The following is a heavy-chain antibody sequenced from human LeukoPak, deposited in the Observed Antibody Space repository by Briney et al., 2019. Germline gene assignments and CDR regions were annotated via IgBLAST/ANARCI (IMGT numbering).Heavy chain of an antibody. CDR1: GFTFSHYW. CDR3: ARVLRDRIAVALDY. V-gene: IGHV3-7*01. J-gene: IGHJ4*02. Sequence: GGSLRLSCAASGFTFSHYWMTWVRQAPGKGLEWVANINQDGSEEFYVDSVKGRFTISRDNAKNSLYLQMNSLRAEDTAVYYCARVLRDRIAVALDYWGQGTLVTVSS. CDR2: INQDGSEE. D-gene: IGHD6-19*01.